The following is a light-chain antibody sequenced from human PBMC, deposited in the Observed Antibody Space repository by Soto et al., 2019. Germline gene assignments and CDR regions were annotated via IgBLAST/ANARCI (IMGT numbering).Light chain of an antibody. CDR2: DVS. Sequence: QSALTQPASVSGSPGQSIAISCTGTSSDVGGYNYVSWYQQHPGKTPNLMIYDVSNRPSGVSNRFSGSKSGNTASLTISGLQAEDEADYYCSSYTGSSTWVFGGGTKLTVL. CDR3: SSYTGSSTWV. V-gene: IGLV2-14*01. J-gene: IGLJ3*02. CDR1: SSDVGGYNY.